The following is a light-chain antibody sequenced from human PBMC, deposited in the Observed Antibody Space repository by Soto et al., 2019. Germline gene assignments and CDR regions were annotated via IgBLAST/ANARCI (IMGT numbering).Light chain of an antibody. CDR1: NIGSKR. Sequence: SYELTQPPSVSVAPEKTARLTCGGDNIGSKRVHWYRQKPGQAPVLVIYYDSDRPSGIPERFSGSNSGNTATLTINRVEAGDEADYYCQVWDITTGHYVFGTGIKLTVL. CDR3: QVWDITTGHYV. CDR2: YDS. V-gene: IGLV3-21*04. J-gene: IGLJ1*01.